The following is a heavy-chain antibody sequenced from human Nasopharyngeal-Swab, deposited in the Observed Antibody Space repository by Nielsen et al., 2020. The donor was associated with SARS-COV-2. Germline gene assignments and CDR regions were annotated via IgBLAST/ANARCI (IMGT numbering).Heavy chain of an antibody. CDR1: GFTFSSYA. V-gene: IGHV3-53*01. CDR3: ARDGSYYDSSGYYYPYDAFDI. J-gene: IGHJ3*02. D-gene: IGHD3-22*01. Sequence: GESLKISCAASGFTFSSYAMSWVRQAPGKGLEWVSVIYSGGSTYYADSVKGRFTISRDNSKNTLYLQMNSLRAEDTAVYYCARDGSYYDSSGYYYPYDAFDIWGQGTMVTVSS. CDR2: IYSGGST.